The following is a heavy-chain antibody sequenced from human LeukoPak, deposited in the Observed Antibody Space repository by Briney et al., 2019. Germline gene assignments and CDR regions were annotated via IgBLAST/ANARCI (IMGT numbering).Heavy chain of an antibody. D-gene: IGHD5-24*01. V-gene: IGHV4-59*08. J-gene: IGHJ4*02. CDR1: GGSISSYY. CDR2: IYYSGST. CDR3: ARTRRDGYNYYFDY. Sequence: PLETLSLTCTVSGGSISSYYWSWIRQPPGKGLEWIGYIYYSGSTNYNPSLKSRVTISVDTSKNQFSLKLSSVTAADTAVYYCARTRRDGYNYYFDYWGQGTLVTVSS.